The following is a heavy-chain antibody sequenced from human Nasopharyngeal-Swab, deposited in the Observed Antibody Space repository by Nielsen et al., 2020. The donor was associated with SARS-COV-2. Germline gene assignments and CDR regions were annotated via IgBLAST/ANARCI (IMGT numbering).Heavy chain of an antibody. D-gene: IGHD6-19*01. Sequence: ASVKVSCKVSGYTLTELSMHWVRQAPGKGLEWMEGFDPEDGETIYAQKFQGRVTMTEDTSTDTAYMELSSLRSEDTAVYYCATGAAVAGTPISYYYYYGMDVWGQGTTVTVSS. CDR2: FDPEDGET. CDR3: ATGAAVAGTPISYYYYYGMDV. J-gene: IGHJ6*02. CDR1: GYTLTELS. V-gene: IGHV1-24*01.